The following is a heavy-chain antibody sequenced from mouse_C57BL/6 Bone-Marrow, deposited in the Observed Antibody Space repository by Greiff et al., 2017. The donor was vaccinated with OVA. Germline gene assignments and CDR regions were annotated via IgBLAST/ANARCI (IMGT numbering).Heavy chain of an antibody. V-gene: IGHV14-4*01. Sequence: EVQLQESGAELVRPGASVKLSCTASGFTIKDDYMHWVKQRPEQGLEWIGWIDPDNGDTEYASKFQGKATITADTSSNTAYLQLSSLTSEDPAVYYCTLEGNSYWYFDVWGTGTTVTVSS. CDR3: TLEGNSYWYFDV. J-gene: IGHJ1*03. CDR2: IDPDNGDT. D-gene: IGHD5-2*01. CDR1: GFTIKDDY.